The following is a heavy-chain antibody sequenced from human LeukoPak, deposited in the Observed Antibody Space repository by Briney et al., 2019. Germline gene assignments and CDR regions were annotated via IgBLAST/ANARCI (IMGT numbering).Heavy chain of an antibody. CDR3: ARAHDYRDFFDY. CDR1: GGSISSYY. J-gene: IGHJ4*02. D-gene: IGHD4-17*01. CDR2: IYYSGST. Sequence: SETLSLTCTVSGGSISSYYWSWIRQPPGKGLEWIGYIYYSGSTNYNPSLKSRVTISVDTSKNQFSLKLSSVTAADTAVYYCARAHDYRDFFDYWGQGTLVTVSS. V-gene: IGHV4-59*01.